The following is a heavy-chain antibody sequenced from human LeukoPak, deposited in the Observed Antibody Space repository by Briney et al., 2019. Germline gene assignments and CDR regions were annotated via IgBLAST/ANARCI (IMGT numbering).Heavy chain of an antibody. J-gene: IGHJ4*02. Sequence: SQTLSLTCAISGDSVSSNRAGWNWIRQSPSRGLEWLGRTYYRSKWYNEYAVSVKSRITINPDTSKNQFSLQLNSVTPEDTAVYYCAREVDEGLRFSYLHFWGQGTLVTASS. CDR3: AREVDEGLRFSYLHF. CDR1: GDSVSSNRAG. CDR2: TYYRSKWYN. D-gene: IGHD5-12*01. V-gene: IGHV6-1*01.